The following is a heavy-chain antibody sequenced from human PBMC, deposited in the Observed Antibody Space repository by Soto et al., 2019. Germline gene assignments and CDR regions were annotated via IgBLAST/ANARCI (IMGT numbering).Heavy chain of an antibody. CDR1: GYSFTSYW. CDR3: ASTRYCSGGSCYDY. CDR2: IYPGYSDT. Sequence: GECLKISCKGSGYSFTSYWIGWVRQMPGKGLEWVGIIYPGYSDTKYSPAFQGQVTISADKSISTAYLQWSSLKASDTAMYYCASTRYCSGGSCYDYWGQGTLVTVSS. D-gene: IGHD2-15*01. J-gene: IGHJ4*02. V-gene: IGHV5-51*01.